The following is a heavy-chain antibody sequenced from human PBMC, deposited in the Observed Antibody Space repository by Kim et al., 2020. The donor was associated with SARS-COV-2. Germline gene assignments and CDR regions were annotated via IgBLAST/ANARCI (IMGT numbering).Heavy chain of an antibody. CDR2: K. D-gene: IGHD3-16*01. V-gene: IGHV3-30*02. CDR3: AKAGGLNIFDY. Sequence: KYYADSVKGRFTISRDNSKNTLYLQMNSLRAEDTAVYYCAKAGGLNIFDYWGQGTLVTVSS. J-gene: IGHJ4*02.